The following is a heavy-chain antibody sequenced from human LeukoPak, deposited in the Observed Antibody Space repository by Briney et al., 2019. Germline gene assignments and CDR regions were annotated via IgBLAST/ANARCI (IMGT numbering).Heavy chain of an antibody. CDR1: GGSISSSSYY. V-gene: IGHV4-39*07. D-gene: IGHD3-10*01. Sequence: SETLSLTCTVSGGSISSSSYYWAWIRQPPGKGLEWIGSVHYSGSTYYNPSLKSRVTISVDTSKNQFSLNLSSVTAADTAVYYCARRFGDPFDYWGQGTLVTVSS. J-gene: IGHJ4*02. CDR2: VHYSGST. CDR3: ARRFGDPFDY.